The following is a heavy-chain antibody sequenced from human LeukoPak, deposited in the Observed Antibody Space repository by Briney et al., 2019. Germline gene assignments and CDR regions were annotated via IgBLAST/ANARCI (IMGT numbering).Heavy chain of an antibody. CDR1: GGSISTYY. CDR2: IYTSGST. J-gene: IGHJ6*03. CDR3: ARVQAYYYYMDV. Sequence: SETLSLTCTVSGGSISTYYWSWIRQPAGKGLEWIGRIYTSGSTNYNPFLKSRVTMSVDTSKNQFSLKLNSVTAADTAVYYCARVQAYYYYMDVWGKGTTVTVSS. D-gene: IGHD1-1*01. V-gene: IGHV4-4*07.